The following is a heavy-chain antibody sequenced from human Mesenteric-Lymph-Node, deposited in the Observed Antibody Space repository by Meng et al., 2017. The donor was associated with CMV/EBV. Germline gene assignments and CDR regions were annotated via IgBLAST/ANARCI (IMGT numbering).Heavy chain of an antibody. V-gene: IGHV4-30-4*01. J-gene: IGHJ4*02. Sequence: SETLSLTCTVSGGSMRSGDYYWNWIRQSPEKGLEWIGYIDYSRNTYYRGDTYYNPSLRGRVTMSLDTSRNQFSLTLTSVTAADTAVYYCARATFDYCDSTFCSYTAWDIWGQGTVVTVSS. CDR1: GGSMRSGDYY. D-gene: IGHD2/OR15-2a*01. CDR3: ARATFDYCDSTFCSYTAWDI. CDR2: IDYSRNT.